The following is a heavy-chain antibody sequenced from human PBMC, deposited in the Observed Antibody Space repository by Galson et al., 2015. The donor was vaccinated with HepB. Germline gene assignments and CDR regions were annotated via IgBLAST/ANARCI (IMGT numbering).Heavy chain of an antibody. D-gene: IGHD2-21*02. CDR1: GFTFSSYW. Sequence: SLRLSCAASGFTFSSYWMSWVRQAPGKGLEWVANIKQDGSEKYYVDSVKGRFTISRDNAKNSLYLQMNSLRAEDTAVYYCARSLNCGGDCYSYPHFDYWGQGTLLTVSS. V-gene: IGHV3-7*03. J-gene: IGHJ4*02. CDR2: IKQDGSEK. CDR3: ARSLNCGGDCYSYPHFDY.